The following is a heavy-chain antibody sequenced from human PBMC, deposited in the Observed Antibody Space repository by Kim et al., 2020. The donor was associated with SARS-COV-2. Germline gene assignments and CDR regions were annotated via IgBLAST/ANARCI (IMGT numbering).Heavy chain of an antibody. Sequence: GRFTISRDNSKNTLYLQMNSLRAEDTAVYYCAKSNWYYYDSSGYLEYFDYWGQGTLVTVSS. CDR3: AKSNWYYYDSSGYLEYFDY. J-gene: IGHJ4*02. V-gene: IGHV3-23*01. D-gene: IGHD3-22*01.